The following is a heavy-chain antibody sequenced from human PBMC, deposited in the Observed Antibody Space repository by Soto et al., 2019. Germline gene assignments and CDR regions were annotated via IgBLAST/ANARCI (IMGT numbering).Heavy chain of an antibody. CDR2: INPNSGGT. CDR1: GYTFTGYY. CDR3: ARDRGAWGGADAFDI. D-gene: IGHD3-10*01. Sequence: ASVKVSSKASGYTFTGYYMHWVRQAPGQGLEWMGWINPNSGGTNYAQKFQGWVTMTRDTSISTAYMELSRLRSDDTAVYYCARDRGAWGGADAFDIWGQGTMVTVSS. J-gene: IGHJ3*02. V-gene: IGHV1-2*04.